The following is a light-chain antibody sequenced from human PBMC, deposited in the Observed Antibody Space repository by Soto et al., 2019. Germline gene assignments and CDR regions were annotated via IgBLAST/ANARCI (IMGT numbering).Light chain of an antibody. J-gene: IGKJ3*01. V-gene: IGKV3-20*01. CDR2: GAS. CDR1: QSVSSSY. CDR3: QQYGRSPFT. Sequence: EIVLTQSPGTLSLSPGERATLSCRASQSVSSSYLAWYQQKPGQAPRLLIYGASSRATGIPGRFSGSGSGTDFTLTISRLEPEDFAVYDCQQYGRSPFTFGHGTKVDIK.